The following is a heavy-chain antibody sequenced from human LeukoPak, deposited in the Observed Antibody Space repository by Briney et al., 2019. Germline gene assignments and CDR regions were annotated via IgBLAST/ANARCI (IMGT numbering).Heavy chain of an antibody. V-gene: IGHV3-49*04. D-gene: IGHD3-10*01. CDR2: IRSKAYGGTT. J-gene: IGHJ4*02. CDR1: GFTFGDYG. Sequence: GGSLRLSCTASGFTFGDYGMSWVRQAPGKGLEWVGFIRSKAYGGTTEYAASVKGRFTISRDDSKSIAYLQVNSLKTEDTAVYYCTGSFGELSFLAHWGQGALVTVSS. CDR3: TGSFGELSFLAH.